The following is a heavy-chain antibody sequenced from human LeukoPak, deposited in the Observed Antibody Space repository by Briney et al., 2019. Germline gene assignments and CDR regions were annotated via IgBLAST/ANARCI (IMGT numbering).Heavy chain of an antibody. CDR2: ISYDGSNK. D-gene: IGHD6-6*01. Sequence: PGRSLRLSCAASGFTFSSYGMHWVRQAPGKGLEWVAVISYDGSNKYYADSVKGRFTISRDNAKNSLYLQMNSLRAEDTAVYYCARDRKKGSSSSPFDYWGQGTLVTVSS. V-gene: IGHV3-30*03. CDR3: ARDRKKGSSSSPFDY. J-gene: IGHJ4*02. CDR1: GFTFSSYG.